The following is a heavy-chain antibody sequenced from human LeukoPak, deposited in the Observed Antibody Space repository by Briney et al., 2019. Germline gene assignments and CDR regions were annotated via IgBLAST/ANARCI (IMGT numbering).Heavy chain of an antibody. Sequence: GASVKVSCKASGYIFTSYGISWVRQAPGQGLEWMGIINPSGGSTSYAQKFQGRVTMTRDTSTSTVYMELSSLRSEDTAVYYCARDFTFEGGSYDYWGQGTLVTVSS. V-gene: IGHV1-46*01. D-gene: IGHD2-15*01. CDR2: INPSGGST. CDR1: GYIFTSYG. J-gene: IGHJ4*02. CDR3: ARDFTFEGGSYDY.